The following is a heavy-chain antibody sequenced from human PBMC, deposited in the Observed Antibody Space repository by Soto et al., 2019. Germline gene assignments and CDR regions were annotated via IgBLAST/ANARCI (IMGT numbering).Heavy chain of an antibody. V-gene: IGHV1-69*14. CDR2: IIPIFGTA. J-gene: IGHJ2*01. CDR3: ASSPPPTVTMYSRFFAL. CDR1: GGTFGSYA. Sequence: QVQLVQSGAEVKKPGSSVKVSCKTSGGTFGSYAINWVRQAPGQGLEWMGGIIPIFGTANYAQKFQGRITITADKFTNTAYMELRSLRSDDTAVYYCASSPPPTVTMYSRFFALWGRGTLVTVSS. D-gene: IGHD4-17*01.